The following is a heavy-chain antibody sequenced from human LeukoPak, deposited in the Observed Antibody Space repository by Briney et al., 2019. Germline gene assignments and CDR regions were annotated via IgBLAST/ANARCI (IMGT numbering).Heavy chain of an antibody. V-gene: IGHV1-2*02. D-gene: IGHD1-1*01. CDR3: APEDPRNWTIDY. CDR2: INPNSGGT. J-gene: IGHJ4*02. CDR1: GYTFTGYY. Sequence: GASVKVSCKASGYTFTGYYMHWVRQAPGQGLEWMGWINPNSGGTNYAQKFQGRVTMTRATSISTAYMELSRLRSDDTAVYYYAPEDPRNWTIDYWGQGTLVTVSS.